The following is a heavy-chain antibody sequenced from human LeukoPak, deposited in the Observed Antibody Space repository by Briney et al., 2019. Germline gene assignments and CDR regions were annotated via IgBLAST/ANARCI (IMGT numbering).Heavy chain of an antibody. CDR3: ARSGYYGSGSYHKNYYYYYMDV. J-gene: IGHJ6*03. V-gene: IGHV4-61*02. CDR1: GGSISSGSYY. Sequence: PSQTLSLTCTVSGGSISSGSYYWSWIRQPAGKGLEWIGRIYTSGSTNYNPSLKSRVTISVDTSKNQFSLKLSSVTAADTAVYYCARSGYYGSGSYHKNYYYYYMDVWGKGTTVTVSS. CDR2: IYTSGST. D-gene: IGHD3-10*01.